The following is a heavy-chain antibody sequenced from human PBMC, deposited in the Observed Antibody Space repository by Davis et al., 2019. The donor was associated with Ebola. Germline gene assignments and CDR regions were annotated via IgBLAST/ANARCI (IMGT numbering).Heavy chain of an antibody. CDR2: IIPVVDTK. CDR1: GGTFTNYA. J-gene: IGHJ4*02. Sequence: AASVKVSCKTSGGTFTNYAVNWVRQAPGQGLEWMGRIIPVVDTKDYAQKFQGRVTITADKSTSTAYMELSSLRSEDTAVYYCAFSAGGGHLSDYWGQGTLVTVSS. D-gene: IGHD2-8*02. V-gene: IGHV1-69*04. CDR3: AFSAGGGHLSDY.